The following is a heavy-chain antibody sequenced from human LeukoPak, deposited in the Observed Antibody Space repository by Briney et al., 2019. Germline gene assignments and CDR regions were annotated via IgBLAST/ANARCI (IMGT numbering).Heavy chain of an antibody. J-gene: IGHJ4*02. D-gene: IGHD1-26*01. V-gene: IGHV3-23*01. CDR3: ARDAGDYSGSYSGPGY. CDR2: ISGSGGTT. Sequence: PGGSLRLSCAASGFTFSSYWMSWVRQAPGKGLEWVSGISGSGGTTDYADSVKGRFTISRDNSKNTLYLQMNSLRAEDTAVYYCARDAGDYSGSYSGPGYWGQGTLVTVSS. CDR1: GFTFSSYW.